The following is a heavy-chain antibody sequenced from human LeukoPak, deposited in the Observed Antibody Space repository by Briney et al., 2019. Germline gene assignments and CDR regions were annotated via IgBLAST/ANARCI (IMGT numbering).Heavy chain of an antibody. CDR2: IYYSGST. Sequence: KPSETLSLTCTVSGGSISSSSYYWGWIRQPPGKGLEWIGSIYYSGSTYHDPSLKSRVTISVDTSKNQFSLKLSFVTAADTAVYYCALGYCSSTSCSPLDYWGQGTLVTVSS. CDR3: ALGYCSSTSCSPLDY. D-gene: IGHD2-2*01. J-gene: IGHJ4*02. V-gene: IGHV4-39*01. CDR1: GGSISSSSYY.